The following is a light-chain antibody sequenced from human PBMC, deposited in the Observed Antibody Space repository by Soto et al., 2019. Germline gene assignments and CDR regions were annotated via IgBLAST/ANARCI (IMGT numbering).Light chain of an antibody. Sequence: AIQLTQSPSSLSASVGDRVTITCRASQGISSALAWYQQKPGKAPKLLIYDASSLESGFPSRFSGSGSGTNFTFTFSSLQPEDFATYYCQQFNSYPLTFGGGTKVDIK. CDR1: QGISSA. CDR3: QQFNSYPLT. V-gene: IGKV1-13*02. CDR2: DAS. J-gene: IGKJ4*01.